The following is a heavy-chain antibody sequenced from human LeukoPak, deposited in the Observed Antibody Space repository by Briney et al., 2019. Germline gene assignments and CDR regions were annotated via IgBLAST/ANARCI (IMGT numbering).Heavy chain of an antibody. D-gene: IGHD6-13*01. V-gene: IGHV3-11*05. CDR3: ARVKGPNSSRWYIDY. CDR1: GFTFSDYY. J-gene: IGHJ4*02. CDR2: ISSSSSYT. Sequence: GGSLRLSCAASGFTFSDYYMSWIRQAPGKGLEWVSYISSSSSYTNYADSVKGRFTISRDNAKNSLYLQMNSLRAEDTAVYYCARVKGPNSSRWYIDYWGQGTLVTVSS.